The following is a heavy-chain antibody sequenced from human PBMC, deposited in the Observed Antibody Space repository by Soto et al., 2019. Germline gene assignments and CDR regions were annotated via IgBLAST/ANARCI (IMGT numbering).Heavy chain of an antibody. V-gene: IGHV4-59*01. CDR3: ARGEDAFFYYGLDV. Sequence: SETLSLTCTVSGGSITSSYWSWIRRPPGKGLEWIAYIYDTGISGYTPSTSYNPSLKSRVTMSLDTSKSQFSLKLTSVTAADTAVYYCARGEDAFFYYGLDVWGQGITVTVSS. CDR2: IYDTGISGYTPST. J-gene: IGHJ6*02. CDR1: GGSITSSY.